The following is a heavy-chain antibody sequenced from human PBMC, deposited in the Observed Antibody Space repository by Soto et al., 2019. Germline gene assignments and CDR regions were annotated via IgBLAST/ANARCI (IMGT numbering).Heavy chain of an antibody. V-gene: IGHV4-34*01. D-gene: IGHD2-2*01. Sequence: PSETLIPTCAVLGTAFRGYYSTWIRQPPGKGLEWIGEINHSGSTNYNPPLKSRVTISVDTSKNQFSLKLSSVTAADTAVYYCARGRKYQLKPSGLYYFDYWGQGTLVTVSS. CDR3: ARGRKYQLKPSGLYYFDY. CDR2: INHSGST. J-gene: IGHJ4*02. CDR1: GTAFRGYY.